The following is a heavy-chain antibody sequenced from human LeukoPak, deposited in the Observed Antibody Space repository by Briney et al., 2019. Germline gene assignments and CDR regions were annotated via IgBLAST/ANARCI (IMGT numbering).Heavy chain of an antibody. J-gene: IGHJ4*02. V-gene: IGHV3-23*01. CDR2: IGAGGTFT. D-gene: IGHD4-11*01. Sequence: GGSLRLSCTASGFTFSSYAMNWVRQAPGKGLEWVSGIGAGGTFTYYADSVKGRFTISRDNSRNTLHLQMNSLIADDTAVYYCSKDLGYTNYGYYFDYWGQGTLVTVSS. CDR1: GFTFSSYA. CDR3: SKDLGYTNYGYYFDY.